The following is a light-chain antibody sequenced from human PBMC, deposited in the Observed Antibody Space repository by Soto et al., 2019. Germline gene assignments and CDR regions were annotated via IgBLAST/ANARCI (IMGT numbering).Light chain of an antibody. V-gene: IGKV3-15*01. J-gene: IGKJ1*01. CDR1: QSVGST. Sequence: EIVMTQSPATLSVSPGERATLSCRAGQSVGSTLAWYQQKVGQAPRLLIYDASARATGIPARFSGSGSGTEFILIISSLHSEDFAVYYCQQYNDWPETFGQGTKVDIK. CDR3: QQYNDWPET. CDR2: DAS.